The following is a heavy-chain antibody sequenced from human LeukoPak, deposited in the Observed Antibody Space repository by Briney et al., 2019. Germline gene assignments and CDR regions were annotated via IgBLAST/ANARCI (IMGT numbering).Heavy chain of an antibody. CDR2: INTNTGDP. V-gene: IGHV7-4-1*02. J-gene: IGHJ4*02. CDR3: ARDPNYYDSSGYYDY. Sequence: ASVKVSCKASGYTFTSYAMNWVRQAPGQGLEWMGWINTNTGDPTYAQGFTGRFVFSLDTSVSTAYLQISSLKAEDTAVYYCARDPNYYDSSGYYDYWGQGTLVTVSS. D-gene: IGHD3-22*01. CDR1: GYTFTSYA.